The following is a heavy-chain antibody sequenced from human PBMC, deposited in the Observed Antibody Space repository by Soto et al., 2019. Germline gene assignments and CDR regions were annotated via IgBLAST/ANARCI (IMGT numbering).Heavy chain of an antibody. Sequence: XGSLRLSGVAAGCTFDTYGIHWVRQAPGKGLQWVALISYEGSNTYYADSVRGRFTISRDNSKNALYLQMNTLRPEDTGVYYCARVTPGNNLYYFSGLDFWRQGHSVTVSS. CDR3: ARVTPGNNLYYFSGLDF. V-gene: IGHV3-30-3*01. J-gene: IGHJ6*02. D-gene: IGHD1-1*01. CDR1: GCTFDTYG. CDR2: ISYEGSNT.